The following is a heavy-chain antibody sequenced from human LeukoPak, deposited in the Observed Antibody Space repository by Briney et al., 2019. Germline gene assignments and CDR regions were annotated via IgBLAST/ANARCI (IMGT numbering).Heavy chain of an antibody. V-gene: IGHV4-4*07. J-gene: IGHJ4*02. D-gene: IGHD1-26*01. CDR1: GGSISGYY. Sequence: SETLSLTCTVSGGSISGYYWSWIRQPAGKGLEWIGRVYGSGSTNYNPSLRSRLTVSLDTPKNQFSLRLSSVTAADTAIYYCAIDKVGTSYFDFWGQGALVTVSS. CDR2: VYGSGST. CDR3: AIDKVGTSYFDF.